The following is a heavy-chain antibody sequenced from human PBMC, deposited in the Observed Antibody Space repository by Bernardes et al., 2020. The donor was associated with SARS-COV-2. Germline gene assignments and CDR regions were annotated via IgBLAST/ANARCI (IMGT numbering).Heavy chain of an antibody. D-gene: IGHD5-12*01. Sequence: ASVKVSCKASGYTFTSYGISWVRQAPGQGLEWMGWISAYNGNTNYAQKLQGRVTMTTDTSTSTAYMELRSLRAEDTAVYYCAKGVYRDYAHTSGHWGQGTLVTVSS. J-gene: IGHJ1*01. CDR3: AKGVYRDYAHTSGH. CDR1: GYTFTSYG. V-gene: IGHV1-18*01. CDR2: ISAYNGNT.